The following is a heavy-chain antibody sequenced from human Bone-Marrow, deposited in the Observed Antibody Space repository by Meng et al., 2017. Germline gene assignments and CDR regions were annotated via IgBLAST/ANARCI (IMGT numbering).Heavy chain of an antibody. V-gene: IGHV4-31*03. Sequence: QLQLQESGPGLEKPSQTLSLTCPVPGGSISSGGYYWSWISQNPGKGLEWIGYIYYSESTYYNPSLKSRVTISVDTSKNQFSLRLSSVTAADTAVYYCARESSSGSYYFDYWGQGTLVTVSS. CDR1: GGSISSGGYY. CDR3: ARESSSGSYYFDY. D-gene: IGHD6-19*01. J-gene: IGHJ4*02. CDR2: IYYSEST.